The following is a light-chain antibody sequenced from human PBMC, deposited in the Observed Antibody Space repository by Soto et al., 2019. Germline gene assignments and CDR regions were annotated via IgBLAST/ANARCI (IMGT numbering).Light chain of an antibody. CDR2: SSD. CDR3: AAWDDSLNGPV. J-gene: IGLJ2*01. V-gene: IGLV1-44*01. Sequence: QLVLTQPPSASGTPGQRVTISCSGSSSNIGSNTVKWYQQLPGTAPKLLIYSSDQRPSGVPDRFSDSKSGTSASLAISGLQSEDEADYYCAAWDDSLNGPVFGGGTKLTVL. CDR1: SSNIGSNT.